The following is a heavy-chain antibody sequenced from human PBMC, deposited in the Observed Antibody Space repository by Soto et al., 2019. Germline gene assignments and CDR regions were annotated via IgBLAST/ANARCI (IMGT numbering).Heavy chain of an antibody. D-gene: IGHD3-22*01. J-gene: IGHJ3*02. V-gene: IGHV4-59*08. CDR2: MYYSGSS. CDR1: GGSISSYY. Sequence: QVQLQESGPGLVKPSETLSLTCTVSGGSISSYYWSWIRQPPGKGLEWIGYMYYSGSSNYNPSLKSRVTISVDTSKNQCSLKLSSVTAADTAVYYCARHGGITMIVGGGLLSAFDIWGQGTMVTVSS. CDR3: ARHGGITMIVGGGLLSAFDI.